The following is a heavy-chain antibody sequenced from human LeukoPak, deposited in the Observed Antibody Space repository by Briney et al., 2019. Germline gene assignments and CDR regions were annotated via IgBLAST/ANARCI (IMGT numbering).Heavy chain of an antibody. CDR3: ARAGATVTPYNWFDP. Sequence: ASVKVSCKVSGYTLTELSMHWVRQAPGKGLEWMGGFDPEDVETIYAQKFQGRVTMTRDMSTSTVYMELSSLRSEDTAVYYCARAGATVTPYNWFDPWGQGTLVTVSS. V-gene: IGHV1-24*01. CDR2: FDPEDVET. CDR1: GYTLTELS. J-gene: IGHJ5*02. D-gene: IGHD4-17*01.